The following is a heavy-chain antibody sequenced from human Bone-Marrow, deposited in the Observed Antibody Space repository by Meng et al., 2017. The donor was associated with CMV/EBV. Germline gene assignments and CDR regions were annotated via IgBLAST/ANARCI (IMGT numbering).Heavy chain of an antibody. D-gene: IGHD3-3*01. Sequence: SVKVSCKASGGTFSSYTISWVRQAPGQGLEWMGRIIPILGIANYAQKFQGRVTITADKSTSTAYMELSSLRSADTAVYYCARDIYYEFWNGHYFGCFDSWGEGTLVTVSS. CDR1: GGTFSSYT. CDR2: IIPILGIA. V-gene: IGHV1-69*04. CDR3: ARDIYYEFWNGHYFGCFDS. J-gene: IGHJ4*02.